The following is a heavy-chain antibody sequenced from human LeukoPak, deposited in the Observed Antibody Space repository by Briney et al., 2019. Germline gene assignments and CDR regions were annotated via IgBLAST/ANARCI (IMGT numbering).Heavy chain of an antibody. J-gene: IGHJ1*01. V-gene: IGHV4-34*01. CDR2: INHSGST. CDR3: ARGRYCSSTSCYLPAEYFQH. Sequence: SETLSLTCAVYGGSFSGYYWSWIRQPSGKGLEWIGEINHSGSTNYNPSLKSRVTISVDTSKNQFSLKLSSVTAADTAVYYCARGRYCSSTSCYLPAEYFQHWGQGTLVTVSS. CDR1: GGSFSGYY. D-gene: IGHD2-2*01.